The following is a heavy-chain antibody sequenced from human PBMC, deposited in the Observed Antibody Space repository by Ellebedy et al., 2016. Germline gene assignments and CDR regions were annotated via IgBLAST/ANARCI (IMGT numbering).Heavy chain of an antibody. CDR3: ARDRRGNFNYFNP. V-gene: IGHV1-46*01. CDR1: GYIFTNYY. D-gene: IGHD3-10*01. CDR2: VNPDGGSP. Sequence: ASVKVSCXASGYIFTNYYMHWVRQAPGQGLEWMGIVNPDGGSPTYAQKFQGRATMTRDTSTNTVYMELSSLRSDDTAVYYCARDRRGNFNYFNPWGQGTLVTVSS. J-gene: IGHJ5*02.